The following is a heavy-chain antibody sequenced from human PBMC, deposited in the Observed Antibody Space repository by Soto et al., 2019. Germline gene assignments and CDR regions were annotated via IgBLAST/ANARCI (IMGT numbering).Heavy chain of an antibody. CDR1: GYTFTAFH. D-gene: IGHD3-10*01. CDR3: ARKAQFGGHLDSYFDF. V-gene: IGHV1-46*01. CDR2: INPSAAFS. J-gene: IGHJ4*01. Sequence: QVQLVQSGPEVKKPGASVKVSCKASGYTFTAFHIHWVRQAPGQGLEWLGVINPSAAFSKPSLAFQGTVVLTSDTSTDTVHMEFSGLTSEDTAVYSCARKAQFGGHLDSYFDFWGHGTLVTVSS.